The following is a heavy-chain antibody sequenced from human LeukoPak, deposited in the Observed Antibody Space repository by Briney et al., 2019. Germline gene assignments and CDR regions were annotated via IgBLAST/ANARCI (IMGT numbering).Heavy chain of an antibody. D-gene: IGHD1-26*01. Sequence: QPGRSLSLACAASGFIFTSHCMEWVRQHPGKGLEWVVVIWLDGSNKLYADCVTDPLSISRDNSKNTLYLQMNSLRDGATAVYYCTTAWSFWGQGTLVTVSS. CDR1: GFIFTSHC. V-gene: IGHV3-33*01. J-gene: IGHJ4*02. CDR3: TTAWSF. CDR2: IWLDGSNK.